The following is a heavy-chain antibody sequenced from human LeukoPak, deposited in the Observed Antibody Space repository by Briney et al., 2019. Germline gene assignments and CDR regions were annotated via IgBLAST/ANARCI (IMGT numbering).Heavy chain of an antibody. CDR2: ISGSGDNT. V-gene: IGHV3-23*01. J-gene: IGHJ4*02. D-gene: IGHD3-22*01. CDR3: AKGSHYDSSGSFYFDY. Sequence: GGSLRLPCAASGFTFSSYAMSWVRLAPGKGLEWVSGISGSGDNTYYADSVKGRFTISRDNSKDTLYVQVNSLGTEDTAAYYCAKGSHYDSSGSFYFDYWGQGTLVTVSS. CDR1: GFTFSSYA.